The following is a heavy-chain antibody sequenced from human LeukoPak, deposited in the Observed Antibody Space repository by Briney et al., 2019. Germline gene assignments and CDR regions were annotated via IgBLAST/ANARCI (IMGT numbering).Heavy chain of an antibody. CDR3: VRDRYGGNVGNCFDP. Sequence: GGSLRLSCAASGFTFSSYWMHWVRQAPGKGLVWVSRIIGDGSITTYADSVKGRFTISRDNAKNTLYLQMNSLRAEDTAVYYCVRDRYGGNVGNCFDPWGQGTLVTVSS. CDR1: GFTFSSYW. V-gene: IGHV3-74*01. J-gene: IGHJ5*02. D-gene: IGHD4/OR15-4a*01. CDR2: IIGDGSIT.